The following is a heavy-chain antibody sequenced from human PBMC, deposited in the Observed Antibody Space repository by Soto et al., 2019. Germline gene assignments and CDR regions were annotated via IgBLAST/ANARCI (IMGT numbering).Heavy chain of an antibody. V-gene: IGHV3-21*01. J-gene: IGHJ4*02. CDR3: ARVDY. CDR1: GXTFSRVS. Sequence: GSLRLSCDASGXTFSRVSMNWVRQVPGKGLEWVASISSASSDTLYADSVKGRFIISRDNAQNSLFLKMNTLRPEDSAIYYCARVDYWGPGTQVTVSS. CDR2: ISSASSDT.